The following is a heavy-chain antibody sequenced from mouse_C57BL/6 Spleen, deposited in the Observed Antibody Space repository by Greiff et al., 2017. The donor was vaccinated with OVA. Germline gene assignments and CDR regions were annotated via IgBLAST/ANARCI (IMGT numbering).Heavy chain of an antibody. CDR2: INPNNGGT. CDR1: GYTFTDYN. CDR3: ARGVYSNYWYFDV. D-gene: IGHD2-5*01. J-gene: IGHJ1*03. Sequence: EVMLVESGPELVKPGASVKIPCKASGYTFTDYNMDWVKQSHGKSLEWIGDINPNNGGTIYNQKFKGKATLTVDKSSSTAYMELRSLTSEDTAVYYCARGVYSNYWYFDVWGTGTTVTVSS. V-gene: IGHV1-18*01.